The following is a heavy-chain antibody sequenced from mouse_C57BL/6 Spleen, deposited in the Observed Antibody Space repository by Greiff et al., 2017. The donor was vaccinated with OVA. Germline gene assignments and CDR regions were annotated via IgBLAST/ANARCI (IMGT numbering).Heavy chain of an antibody. CDR3: ARRDYSNFDY. J-gene: IGHJ2*01. V-gene: IGHV1-61*01. Sequence: QVQLQQPGAELVRPGSSVKLSCKASGYTFTSYWMAWVKQRPGQGLEWIGNIYPSDSETHYNQKFKDKATLTVDKSSSTAYMQLSSLTSEDSAVYYCARRDYSNFDYWGQGTTLTVSS. D-gene: IGHD2-5*01. CDR1: GYTFTSYW. CDR2: IYPSDSET.